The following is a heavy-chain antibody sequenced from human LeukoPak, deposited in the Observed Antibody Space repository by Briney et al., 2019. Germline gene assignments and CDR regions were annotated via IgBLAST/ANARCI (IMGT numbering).Heavy chain of an antibody. CDR2: ISAYNGNT. D-gene: IGHD1-7*01. V-gene: IGHV1-18*01. CDR3: ARGGQLELWYGMDV. J-gene: IGHJ6*02. Sequence: ASVKVSCKASGGTFSNYAISWVRQAPGQGLEWMGWISAYNGNTNYAQKLQGRVTMTTDTSTSTAYMELRSLRPDDTAVYYCARGGQLELWYGMDVWGQGTTVTVSS. CDR1: GGTFSNYA.